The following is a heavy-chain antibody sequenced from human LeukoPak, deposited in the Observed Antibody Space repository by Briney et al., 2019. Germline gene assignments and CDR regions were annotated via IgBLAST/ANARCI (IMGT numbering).Heavy chain of an antibody. J-gene: IGHJ6*02. CDR3: ARAPYDSSGYYGNNYGMDV. CDR2: INPNSGGT. Sequence: ASVKVSCKASGYTFTGYYMHWVRQAPGQGLKWMGWINPNSGGTNYAQKFQGWVTMTRDTSISTAYMELSRLRSDDTAVYYCARAPYDSSGYYGNNYGMDVWGQGTTVTVSS. V-gene: IGHV1-2*04. D-gene: IGHD3-22*01. CDR1: GYTFTGYY.